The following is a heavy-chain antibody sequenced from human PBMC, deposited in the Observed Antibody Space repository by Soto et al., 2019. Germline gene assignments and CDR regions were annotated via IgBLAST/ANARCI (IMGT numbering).Heavy chain of an antibody. D-gene: IGHD2-15*01. CDR1: GFTFSSYS. Sequence: EVQLVESGGGLVKPGGSVRLSCAASGFTFSSYSMNWVRQAPGKGLEWVSSISSGSTYIYYADSVKGRFTISRDNAKNSLYLQMNSLRAEDTAVHYCARDQDMFDIWGQGSMVTVSS. V-gene: IGHV3-21*01. CDR2: ISSGSTYI. CDR3: ARDQDMFDI. J-gene: IGHJ3*02.